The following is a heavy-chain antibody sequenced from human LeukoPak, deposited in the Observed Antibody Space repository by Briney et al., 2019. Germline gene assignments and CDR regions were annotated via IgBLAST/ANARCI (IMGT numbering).Heavy chain of an antibody. V-gene: IGHV1-46*01. CDR2: INPSGGST. CDR1: GYTFTSYD. D-gene: IGHD3-22*01. J-gene: IGHJ4*02. Sequence: ASVKVSCKASGYTFTSYDINWVRQAPGQGLEWMGIINPSGGSTSYAQKFQGRVTMTRDMSTSTVYMELSSLRSEDTAVYYCARDSTMIVVVRDPSSFDYWGQGTLVTVSS. CDR3: ARDSTMIVVVRDPSSFDY.